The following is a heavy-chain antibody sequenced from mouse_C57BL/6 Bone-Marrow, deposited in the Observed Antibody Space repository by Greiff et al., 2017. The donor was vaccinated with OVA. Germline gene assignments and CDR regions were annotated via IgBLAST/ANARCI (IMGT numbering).Heavy chain of an antibody. J-gene: IGHJ2*01. CDR2: IDPSDSYT. Sequence: QVQLQQPGAELVKPGASVKLSCKASGYTFTSYWMQWVKQRPGQGLEWIGEIDPSDSYTNYNQKFKGKATLTVDTSSSTAYMQLSSLTSEDSAVYYCASNHIITTVDYWGQGTTLTVSS. V-gene: IGHV1-50*01. CDR3: ASNHIITTVDY. CDR1: GYTFTSYW. D-gene: IGHD1-1*01.